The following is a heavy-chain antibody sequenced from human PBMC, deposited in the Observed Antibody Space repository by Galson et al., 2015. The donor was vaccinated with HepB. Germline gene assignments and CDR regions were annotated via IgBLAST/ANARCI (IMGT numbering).Heavy chain of an antibody. CDR2: ISTGSDYT. CDR1: GLLFSDYY. CDR3: ARLVWGLHGYSYGGPADY. V-gene: IGHV3-11*06. J-gene: IGHJ4*02. Sequence: SLRLSCAASGLLFSDYYMSWIRQAPGKGLEWVSFISTGSDYTNYADSVKGRFTITRDNARNSLYLQLNTLRAEDTAVYYCARLVWGLHGYSYGGPADYWGQGALVTVSS. D-gene: IGHD3-16*01.